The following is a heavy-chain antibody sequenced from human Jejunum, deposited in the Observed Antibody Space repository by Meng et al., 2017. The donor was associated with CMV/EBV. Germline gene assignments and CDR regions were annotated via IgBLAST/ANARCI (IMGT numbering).Heavy chain of an antibody. V-gene: IGHV3-21*01. CDR3: ARDIDH. CDR2: ISSSSRYI. Sequence: VQLVDSGGGLGNPGGSLRLSCIGSGFTFRSYNMNWVRQAPGKGLEWVSSISSSSRYINYADSVKGRFTISRDNAKNSLYLQMNSLRVEDTAIYYCARDIDHWGQGTLVTVSS. J-gene: IGHJ5*02. CDR1: GFTFRSYN.